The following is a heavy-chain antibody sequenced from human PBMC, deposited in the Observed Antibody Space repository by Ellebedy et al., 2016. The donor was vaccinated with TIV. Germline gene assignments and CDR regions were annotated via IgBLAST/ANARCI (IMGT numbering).Heavy chain of an antibody. V-gene: IGHV1-2*04. D-gene: IGHD5-24*01. Sequence: AASVKVSCKASGYTFTGYYMHWARQAPGQGLEWMGWINPNSGGTTYAQKFQGWVTMTRDTSISTAYMELSRLRSDDTAVYYCARAKRRWLQTAAFDYWGQGTLVTVSS. CDR2: INPNSGGT. J-gene: IGHJ4*02. CDR3: ARAKRRWLQTAAFDY. CDR1: GYTFTGYY.